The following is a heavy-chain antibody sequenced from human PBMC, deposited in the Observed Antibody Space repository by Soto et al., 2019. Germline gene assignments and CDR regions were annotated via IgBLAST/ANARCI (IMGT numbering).Heavy chain of an antibody. Sequence: GGSLRLSCAASGFTFSSYGMHWVRQAPGKGLEWVAVISYDGSNKYYADSVKGRFTISRDNSKNTLYLQMNSLRAEDTAVYYCAKTLPPKDSNYALAYFFDYWGQGTLVTVSS. CDR1: GFTFSSYG. CDR3: AKTLPPKDSNYALAYFFDY. V-gene: IGHV3-30*18. CDR2: ISYDGSNK. D-gene: IGHD4-4*01. J-gene: IGHJ4*02.